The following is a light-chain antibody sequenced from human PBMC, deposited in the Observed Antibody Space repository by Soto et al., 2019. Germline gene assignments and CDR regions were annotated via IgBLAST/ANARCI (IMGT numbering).Light chain of an antibody. CDR1: QSVSSN. CDR3: QHYNNWSCT. CDR2: GAS. J-gene: IGKJ3*01. Sequence: EIVMTQSPATLSVSPGERATLSCRASQSVSSNLAWYQQKPGQAPRLLIYGASIRAAGIPARFSGRGSGTEFTLTISSLHAEDFAVYCWQHYNNWSCTFGPGTKVDIK. V-gene: IGKV3-15*01.